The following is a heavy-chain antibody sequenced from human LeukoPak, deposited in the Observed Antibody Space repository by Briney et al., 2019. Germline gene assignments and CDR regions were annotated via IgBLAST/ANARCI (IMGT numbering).Heavy chain of an antibody. V-gene: IGHV1-24*01. CDR3: ATDLYSGSYQPFDY. Sequence: ASVKVSCKASGYTFTGYYMHWVRQAPGKGLEWMGGFDPEDGETIYAQKFQGRVTMTEDTSTDTAYMELSSLRSEDTAVYYCATDLYSGSYQPFDYWGQGTLVTVSS. CDR2: FDPEDGET. J-gene: IGHJ4*02. CDR1: GYTFTGYY. D-gene: IGHD1-26*01.